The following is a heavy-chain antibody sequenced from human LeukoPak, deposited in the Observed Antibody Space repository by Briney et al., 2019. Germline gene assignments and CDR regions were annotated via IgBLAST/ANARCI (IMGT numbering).Heavy chain of an antibody. CDR1: GFTFSSRG. Sequence: PGRSLRLSCAASGFTFSSRGMNWVRQAPGKGLEWVAVIWYDGSNKYYADSVKGRFTISRDNSKNTLYLQMNSLRDEDTAMYYCARWGDGKRFDYWGQGTLVTVSS. CDR3: ARWGDGKRFDY. CDR2: IWYDGSNK. J-gene: IGHJ4*02. V-gene: IGHV3-33*01. D-gene: IGHD2-21*02.